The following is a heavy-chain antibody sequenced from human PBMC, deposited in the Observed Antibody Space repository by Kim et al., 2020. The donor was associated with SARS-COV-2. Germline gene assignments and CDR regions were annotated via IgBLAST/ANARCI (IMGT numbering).Heavy chain of an antibody. Sequence: ASVKVSCKASGYTFISYDIVWVRQATGQGLEWMGWMTPNSGDTGYAQKFQGRVTMTRNTSISTAYMELSSLRSEDTAVYYCARVFHYYGSGSSPDYWGQGTLVTVSS. D-gene: IGHD3-10*01. CDR1: GYTFISYD. CDR2: MTPNSGDT. J-gene: IGHJ4*02. V-gene: IGHV1-8*01. CDR3: ARVFHYYGSGSSPDY.